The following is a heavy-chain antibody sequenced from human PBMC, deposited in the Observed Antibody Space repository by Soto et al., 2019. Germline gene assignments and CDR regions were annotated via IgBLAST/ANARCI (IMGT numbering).Heavy chain of an antibody. J-gene: IGHJ4*02. CDR3: ARYKFWIGQADY. Sequence: QVQLQESGPGLVKPSETLSLTCTVSGGSISGYYWGWIRQSPGKGLEWIGYIYYSGNTHYNPSLKSRVTISVDTSKNQFSLNLSSVTAADTVVYHCARYKFWIGQADYWGQGTLVTVSS. D-gene: IGHD3-3*01. V-gene: IGHV4-59*01. CDR2: IYYSGNT. CDR1: GGSISGYY.